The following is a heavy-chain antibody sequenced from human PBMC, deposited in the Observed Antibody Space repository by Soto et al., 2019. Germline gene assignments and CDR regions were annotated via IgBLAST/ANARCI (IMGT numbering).Heavy chain of an antibody. CDR3: AREPPRGYSDPDYYYYGLDV. V-gene: IGHV4-31*02. CDR2: IFYSGTS. J-gene: IGHJ6*02. D-gene: IGHD5-12*01. Sequence: WIWIRQLPGKGLEWIGYIFYSGTSYYNPSLKSRLNISVDTSKNQFSLKLSSVTAADTAVYYCAREPPRGYSDPDYYYYGLDVWGQGTTVTVSS.